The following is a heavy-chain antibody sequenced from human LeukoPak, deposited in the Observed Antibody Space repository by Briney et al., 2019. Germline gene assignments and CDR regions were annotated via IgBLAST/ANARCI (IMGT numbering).Heavy chain of an antibody. CDR2: IIPILGIA. V-gene: IGHV1-69*02. CDR3: ARGIAAAGPPEY. CDR1: GGTFSSYT. J-gene: IGHJ4*02. Sequence: SVKVSCKASGGTFSSYTISWVRQAPGQGLEWMGRIIPILGIANYAQKFQGRVTVTADKSTSTAYMELSSLRSEDTAVYYCARGIAAAGPPEYWGQGTLVTVSS. D-gene: IGHD6-13*01.